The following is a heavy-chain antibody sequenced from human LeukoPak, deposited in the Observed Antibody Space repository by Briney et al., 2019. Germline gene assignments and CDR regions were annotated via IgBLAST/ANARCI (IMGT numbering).Heavy chain of an antibody. CDR3: ARETYYDILTGYHAYYFDY. J-gene: IGHJ4*02. V-gene: IGHV3-30-3*01. CDR1: GFTFSSYA. D-gene: IGHD3-9*01. Sequence: PGRSLRLSCAASGFTFSSYAMHWVRQAPGKGLEWVAVISYDGSNKYYADSVKGRFTISRDNSKNTLYLQMNSLRAEDTAVYYCARETYYDILTGYHAYYFDYWGQGTLVTVSS. CDR2: ISYDGSNK.